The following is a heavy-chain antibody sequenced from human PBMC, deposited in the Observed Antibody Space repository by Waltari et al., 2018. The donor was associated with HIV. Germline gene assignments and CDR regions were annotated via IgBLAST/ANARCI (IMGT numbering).Heavy chain of an antibody. CDR1: GFSVGNHW. CDR2: LNSDGSSR. V-gene: IGHV3-74*01. CDR3: ARASHYIEFSTFDGDYYFDV. J-gene: IGHJ4*02. D-gene: IGHD2-15*01. Sequence: VHLVESGGGSIKTGGSLRLYCTASGFSVGNHWMDWVCNGPGKGLVWVARLNSDGSSRNYADAVKGRFVISRDNARNTVYLQLNSLRVEDTAMYFCARASHYIEFSTFDGDYYFDVWGRGTRVAVSS.